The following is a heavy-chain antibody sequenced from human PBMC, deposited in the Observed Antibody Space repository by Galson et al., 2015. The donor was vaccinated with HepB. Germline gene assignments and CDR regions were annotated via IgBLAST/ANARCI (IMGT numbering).Heavy chain of an antibody. CDR1: GFTFSNYG. CDR3: AKDQSSWYERYGMDV. J-gene: IGHJ6*02. CDR2: ISYDGSNK. V-gene: IGHV3-30*18. D-gene: IGHD6-13*01. Sequence: SLRLSCAASGFTFSNYGMHWVRQAPGKGLEWVALISYDGSNKYYADSVKGRYTISRDNSKNTLYLEMNSLRGEDTAVYYCAKDQSSWYERYGMDVWGQGTTVTVSS.